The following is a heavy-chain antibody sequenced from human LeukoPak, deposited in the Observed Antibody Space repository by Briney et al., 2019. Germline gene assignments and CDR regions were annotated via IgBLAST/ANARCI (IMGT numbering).Heavy chain of an antibody. CDR1: GFTFSGYG. CDR2: ISYDGSNK. CDR3: AKDRGYCTNGVCYRFDY. V-gene: IGHV3-30*18. D-gene: IGHD2-8*01. Sequence: PGRSLRLSCAASGFTFSGYGMHWVRQAPGKGLEWVAVISYDGSNKYHADSVRGRFTISRDNSKNTLYLQMNSLRAEDTAVYYCAKDRGYCTNGVCYRFDYWGQGTLVIVSS. J-gene: IGHJ4*02.